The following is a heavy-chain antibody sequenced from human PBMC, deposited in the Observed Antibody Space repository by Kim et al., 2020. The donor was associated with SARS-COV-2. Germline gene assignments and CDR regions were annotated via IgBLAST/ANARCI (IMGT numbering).Heavy chain of an antibody. V-gene: IGHV3-23*01. CDR1: GFPFSNSA. J-gene: IGHJ6*02. CDR3: VKSGQDFGAINSFHYGLDV. Sequence: GGSLRLSCAASGFPFSNSAMTWVRQAPGKGPEWVSVISGSGYTTYYADSVKGRLTISRDNSKNTVDLQMNSLRPEDTAIYYCVKSGQDFGAINSFHYGLDVWGPGTTVTVSS. D-gene: IGHD3-3*01. CDR2: ISGSGYTT.